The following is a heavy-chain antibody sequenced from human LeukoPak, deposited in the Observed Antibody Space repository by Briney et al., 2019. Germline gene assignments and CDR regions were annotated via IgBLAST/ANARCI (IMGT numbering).Heavy chain of an antibody. CDR1: GFTFSTYS. Sequence: AGGSLRLSCAASGFTFSTYSMNWVRQAPGKGLEWVSAISSDGKYIYYADSVKGRFTISRDNAKNSLYLQMNSLRADDTALYYCARGPNLSPYYFDYWGQGTLVTVSS. CDR2: ISSDGKYI. CDR3: ARGPNLSPYYFDY. V-gene: IGHV3-21*04. J-gene: IGHJ4*02.